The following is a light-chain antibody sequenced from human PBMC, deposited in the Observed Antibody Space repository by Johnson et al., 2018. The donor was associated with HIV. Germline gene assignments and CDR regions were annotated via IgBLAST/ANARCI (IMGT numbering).Light chain of an antibody. V-gene: IGLV1-51*01. CDR3: GTWDSSLSAVYD. J-gene: IGLJ1*01. Sequence: QSVLTQPPSVSAAPGQKVTISCSGSSSDIGNYAVSWYQQLPGTAPKLLIYDNNKRPSGIPDRFSGSKSGTSATLGITGLQTGDEADYYCGTWDSSLSAVYDFGTGTKVTVI. CDR1: SSDIGNYA. CDR2: DNN.